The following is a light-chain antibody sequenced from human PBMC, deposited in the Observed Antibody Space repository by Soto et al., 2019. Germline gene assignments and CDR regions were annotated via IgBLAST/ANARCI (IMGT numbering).Light chain of an antibody. CDR2: AST. V-gene: IGLV1-40*01. CDR3: QSYDDSLRAYV. CDR1: TSNIGAHYD. Sequence: QAVVTQPPSVSGAPGQRVTISCTGSTSNIGAHYDVHWYQQLPGRVPKLLIFASTNRPSGVPGRFSGSESGTSASLAITGLQTEDEADYYCQSYDDSLRAYVFGSGTKLTVL. J-gene: IGLJ1*01.